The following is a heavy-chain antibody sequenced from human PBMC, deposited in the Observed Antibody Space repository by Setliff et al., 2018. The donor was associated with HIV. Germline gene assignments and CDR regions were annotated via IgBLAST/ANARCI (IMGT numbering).Heavy chain of an antibody. D-gene: IGHD6-13*01. CDR1: GFLFNRYS. CDR3: ARGGFGTGLDY. CDR2: ISNSSRYY. J-gene: IGHJ4*02. Sequence: GGSLRLSCSASGFLFNRYSLNWVRQAPGRGPEWVASISNSSRYYWVKARYGDSVKGRFTISRDNAKNTLYLQMNSLRTEDTAVYYCARGGFGTGLDYWGLGALVTVSS. V-gene: IGHV3-21*01.